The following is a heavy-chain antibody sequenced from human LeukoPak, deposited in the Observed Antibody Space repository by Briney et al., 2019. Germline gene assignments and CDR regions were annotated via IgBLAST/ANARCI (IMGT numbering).Heavy chain of an antibody. J-gene: IGHJ4*02. CDR2: INPNSGGT. CDR3: ARDRDYVWGSYRHHFDY. V-gene: IGHV1-2*02. Sequence: ASVKVSCKASGYTFTGYYMHWVRQAPGQGLEWMGWINPNSGGTNYAQKFQGRVTMTRDTSISTAYMELSRLRSDDTAVYYCARDRDYVWGSYRHHFDYWGQGTLVTVSS. CDR1: GYTFTGYY. D-gene: IGHD3-16*02.